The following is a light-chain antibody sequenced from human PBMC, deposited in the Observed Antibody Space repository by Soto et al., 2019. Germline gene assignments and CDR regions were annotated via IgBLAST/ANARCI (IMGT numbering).Light chain of an antibody. CDR3: SSYTTSTLGVL. Sequence: QSALTQPASVSGSPGQSITISCTGTSSDVGGHNYVSWYQQHPGKAPKLMIYDVSNRPSGVSNRFSGSKSGNTASLTISCLQAEDEADYYCSSYTTSTLGVLFGGVTKLTV. CDR1: SSDVGGHNY. J-gene: IGLJ2*01. V-gene: IGLV2-14*01. CDR2: DVS.